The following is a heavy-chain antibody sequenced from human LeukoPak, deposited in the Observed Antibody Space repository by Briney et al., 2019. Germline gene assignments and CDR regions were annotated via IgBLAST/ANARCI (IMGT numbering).Heavy chain of an antibody. CDR3: ARAANSFLEWSNVDY. CDR2: INPNSGGT. D-gene: IGHD3-3*01. CDR1: GYTFTGKY. V-gene: IGHV1-2*02. J-gene: IGHJ4*02. Sequence: ASVKVFCKASGYTFTGKYMHWVRQAPGQGLEWMGWINPNSGGTNYAQKFQGRVTMTRDTSISTAYMGLSGLRSDDTAVYYCARAANSFLEWSNVDYWGQGTLVTVSS.